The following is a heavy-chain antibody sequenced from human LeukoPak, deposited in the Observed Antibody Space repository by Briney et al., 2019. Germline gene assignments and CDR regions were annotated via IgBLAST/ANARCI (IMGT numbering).Heavy chain of an antibody. CDR3: ARAPYYYDSSGYFQH. J-gene: IGHJ1*01. D-gene: IGHD3-22*01. V-gene: IGHV3-23*01. CDR2: ISGSGGST. CDR1: GFTFSSYA. Sequence: SGGSLRLSCAASGFTFSSYAMSWVRQAPGKGLEWVSAISGSGGSTYYADSVKGRFTISRDNAKNSLYLKMNSLRAEDTAVYYCARAPYYYDSSGYFQHWGQGTLVTVSS.